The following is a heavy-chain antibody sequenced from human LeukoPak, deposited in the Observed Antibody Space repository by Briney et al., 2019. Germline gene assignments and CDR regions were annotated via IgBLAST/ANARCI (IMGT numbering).Heavy chain of an antibody. J-gene: IGHJ4*02. CDR2: IYCNDDK. CDR3: ARPRRFGVATDG. Sequence: SGPTLVKPTQTLTLTCTFSGFSLSTRGVGVGWIRQPPGKALEWLALIYCNDDKRYSPPLKRRLTTTKAPSKNQVVLTMTNMDPVDTATYYCARPRRFGVATDGWGQGTLVTVSS. V-gene: IGHV2-5*01. CDR1: GFSLSTRGVG. D-gene: IGHD3-3*01.